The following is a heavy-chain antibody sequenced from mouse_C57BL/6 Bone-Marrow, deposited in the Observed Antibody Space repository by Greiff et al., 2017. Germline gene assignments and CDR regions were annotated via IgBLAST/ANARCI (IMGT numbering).Heavy chain of an antibody. CDR1: GYSFTDYN. V-gene: IGHV1-39*01. CDR2: INPNYGTT. Sequence: VQLQQSGPELVKPGASVKISCKASGYSFTDYNMNWVKQSNGKSLEWIGVINPNYGTTSYNQKFKGKATLTVDQSSSTAYMQLNSLTSEDSAVYYCALYYYGSSPYAMDYWGQGTSVTVSS. J-gene: IGHJ4*01. D-gene: IGHD1-1*01. CDR3: ALYYYGSSPYAMDY.